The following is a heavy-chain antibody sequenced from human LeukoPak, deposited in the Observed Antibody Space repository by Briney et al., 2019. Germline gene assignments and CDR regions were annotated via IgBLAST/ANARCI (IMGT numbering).Heavy chain of an antibody. CDR1: GGSFSGYY. CDR3: AKDNGSGWYGGGFDP. J-gene: IGHJ5*02. D-gene: IGHD6-19*01. CDR2: ISGSGGST. V-gene: IGHV3-23*01. Sequence: ETLSLTCAVYGGSFSGYYWSWVRQAPGKGLEWVSAISGSGGSTYYADSVKGRFTISRDNSKNTLYLQMNSLRAEDTAVYYCAKDNGSGWYGGGFDPWGQGTLVTVSS.